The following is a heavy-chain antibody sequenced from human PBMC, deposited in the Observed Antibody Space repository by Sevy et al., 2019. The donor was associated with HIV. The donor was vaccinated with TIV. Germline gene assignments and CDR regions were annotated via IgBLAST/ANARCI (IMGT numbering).Heavy chain of an antibody. V-gene: IGHV3-7*03. J-gene: IGHJ4*02. Sequence: GGSLRLSCVASGFTFSSYWMSWVRQAPGMGLEWVANIKDDGSEEYYVDSVKGRFTISRDNAKKSLYLQMSSLRAEDTALYYCAKGGPFYYDSSAYEIDYWGQGTLVTVSS. CDR2: IKDDGSEE. D-gene: IGHD3-22*01. CDR3: AKGGPFYYDSSAYEIDY. CDR1: GFTFSSYW.